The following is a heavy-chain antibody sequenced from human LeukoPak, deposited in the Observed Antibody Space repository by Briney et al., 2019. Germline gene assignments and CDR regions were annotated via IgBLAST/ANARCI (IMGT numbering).Heavy chain of an antibody. CDR3: AKDPFDY. V-gene: IGHV3-9*01. CDR1: GFTVITNY. J-gene: IGHJ4*02. Sequence: GGSLRLSCAASGFTVITNYMSWVRQAAGKGLEWVSGISWNSGIIGYADSVKGRFTISRDNAKNSLYLQMNSLRAEDTALYYCAKDPFDYWGQGTLVTVSS. CDR2: ISWNSGII.